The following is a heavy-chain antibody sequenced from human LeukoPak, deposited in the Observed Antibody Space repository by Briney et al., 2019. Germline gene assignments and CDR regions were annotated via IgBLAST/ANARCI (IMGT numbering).Heavy chain of an antibody. D-gene: IGHD2-2*01. CDR2: ISSRGGPI. J-gene: IGHJ4*02. CDR3: ATPGGYFDCSSTSCYRDY. CDR1: GFTFSSYS. Sequence: SGGSLRLSCAASGFTFSSYSMNWVRQAPGKGLEWVSYISSRGGPIYYADSVEGRFTISRDNAKNSLYLQMNSLRAEDTAAYYCATPGGYFDCSSTSCYRDYWGQGTLVTVSS. V-gene: IGHV3-48*01.